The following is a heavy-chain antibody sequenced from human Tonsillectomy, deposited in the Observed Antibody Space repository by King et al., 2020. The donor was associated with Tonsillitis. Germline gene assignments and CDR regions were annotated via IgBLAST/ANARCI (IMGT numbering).Heavy chain of an antibody. V-gene: IGHV4-59*12. CDR2: IYYSGST. CDR1: GGSISFYY. Sequence: VQLQESGPGLVKPSETLSLTCTVSGGSISFYYWSWIRPPPGKGLEWVGTIYYSGSTNYNPSLKSRVTISVDTSKNQFSLKLSSVTAADTAVYYCARDSYSSSWFDYWGQGTLVTVSS. CDR3: ARDSYSSSWFDY. D-gene: IGHD6-13*01. J-gene: IGHJ4*02.